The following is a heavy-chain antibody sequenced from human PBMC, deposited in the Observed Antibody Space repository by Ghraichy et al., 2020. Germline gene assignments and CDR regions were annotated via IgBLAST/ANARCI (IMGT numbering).Heavy chain of an antibody. D-gene: IGHD4-11*01. J-gene: IGHJ4*02. CDR2: IYSGGRT. Sequence: GGSLRLSCAASGFTVSSNYMSWVRQAPGKGLEWVSVIYSGGRTYYTDSVKGRFTISRDNSKNTLYLQMNSLRAEDTAVYYCASVSFYSIYYFDYSGQRTLAAVSS. CDR1: GFTVSSNY. CDR3: ASVSFYSIYYFDY. V-gene: IGHV3-66*01.